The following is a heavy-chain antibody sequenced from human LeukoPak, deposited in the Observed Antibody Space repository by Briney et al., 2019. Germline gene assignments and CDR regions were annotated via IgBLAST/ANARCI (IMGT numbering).Heavy chain of an antibody. CDR1: GGSISSYY. J-gene: IGHJ3*02. D-gene: IGHD4-17*01. CDR3: ARGADYGAHSDAFDI. Sequence: NPSETLSLTCTVSGGSISSYYWSWIRQPPGKGLEWIGYIYYSGSTNYNPSLKSRVTISVDTSKNQFSLKLSSVTAADTAVYYCARGADYGAHSDAFDIWGQGTMVTVSS. CDR2: IYYSGST. V-gene: IGHV4-59*01.